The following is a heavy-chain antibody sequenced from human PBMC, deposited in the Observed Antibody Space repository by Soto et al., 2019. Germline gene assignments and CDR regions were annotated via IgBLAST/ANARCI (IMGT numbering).Heavy chain of an antibody. CDR1: GWTFSSSG. CDR2: ISGSGGST. CDR3: AKDSRRAARPIGFDY. Sequence: SGAACGWTFSSSGWMWDRQKPGKGLEWVSAISGSGGSTYYADSVKGRFTISRDNSKNTLYLQMNSLRAEDTAVYYCAKDSRRAARPIGFDYWGQATLVT. V-gene: IGHV3-23*01. J-gene: IGHJ4*02. D-gene: IGHD6-6*01.